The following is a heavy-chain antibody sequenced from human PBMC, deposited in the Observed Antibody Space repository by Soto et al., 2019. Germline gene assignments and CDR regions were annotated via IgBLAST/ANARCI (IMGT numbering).Heavy chain of an antibody. J-gene: IGHJ5*01. Sequence: PSETLSLTCAVYGGSFSGYYWSWIRQPPGKGLEWIGEINHSGSTNYNPSLKSRVTISVDTSKNQFSLKLSSVTAADPAVSYCGRARRLVRGWWGRGGGHPCFDAWGQGTLVTVSS. CDR1: GGSFSGYY. CDR3: GRARRLVRGWWGRGGGHPCFDA. CDR2: INHSGST. D-gene: IGHD3-10*01. V-gene: IGHV4-34*01.